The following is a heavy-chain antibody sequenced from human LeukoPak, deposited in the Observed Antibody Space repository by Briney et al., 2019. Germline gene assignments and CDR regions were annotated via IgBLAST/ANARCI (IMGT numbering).Heavy chain of an antibody. CDR1: GFGFSSYV. J-gene: IGHJ4*02. Sequence: PGGSLRLSCAAPGFGFSSYVMHWVRQGQGKGLEWVAVISHDGSDKFYADSVKGRFTISRDKSKNTLYLQMNNLRPEDTAVYYCARDGHSPADYWGQGTLVTVSS. CDR3: ARDGHSPADY. D-gene: IGHD5-18*01. V-gene: IGHV3-30*03. CDR2: ISHDGSDK.